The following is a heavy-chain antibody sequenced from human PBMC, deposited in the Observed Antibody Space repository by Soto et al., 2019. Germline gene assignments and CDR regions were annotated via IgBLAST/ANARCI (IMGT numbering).Heavy chain of an antibody. D-gene: IGHD4-17*01. Sequence: QVQLQESGPGLVKPSETLSLTCTVSGGSISPYYCSWIRQPPEKGLEWIGNIYYIGNSNYNPSLKSRVTISLDTSKNQFSLKLSSVTAADTAVYYCARLNYGDFQLYYFDYWGQGTLVTVSS. J-gene: IGHJ4*02. CDR2: IYYIGNS. CDR1: GGSISPYY. V-gene: IGHV4-59*08. CDR3: ARLNYGDFQLYYFDY.